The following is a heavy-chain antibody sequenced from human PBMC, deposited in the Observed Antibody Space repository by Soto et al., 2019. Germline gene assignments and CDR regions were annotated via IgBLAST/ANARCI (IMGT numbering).Heavy chain of an antibody. CDR1: GFSLSTSGVG. V-gene: IGHV2-5*02. CDR2: IYWDDDK. Sequence: QITLKESGPTLVKPTQTLTLTCTFSGFSLSTSGVGVGWIRQPPGKALEWLALIYWDDDKRYSPSLKSRLTITKDTSKNQVVLTMTNMEPVDTATYFCARRRTALDYWGQGTLVTVSS. CDR3: ARRRTALDY. J-gene: IGHJ4*02. D-gene: IGHD2-21*02.